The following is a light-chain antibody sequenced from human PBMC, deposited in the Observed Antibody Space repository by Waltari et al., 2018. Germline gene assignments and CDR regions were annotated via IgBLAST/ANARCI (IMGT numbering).Light chain of an antibody. J-gene: IGKJ1*01. CDR2: DAS. CDR3: QQFNNAWA. CDR1: QDISTF. V-gene: IGKV1-33*01. Sequence: DTQMTQSPASLSASVGDTVTTTCQASQDISTFLVWYQQKPGKAPELLISDASILEPGVPARFRGSGSGSHFTLTISGLQPEDIATYYCQQFNNAWAFGPGSKV.